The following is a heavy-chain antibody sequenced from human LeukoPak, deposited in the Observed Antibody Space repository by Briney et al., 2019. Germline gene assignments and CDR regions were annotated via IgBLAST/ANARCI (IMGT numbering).Heavy chain of an antibody. CDR3: AKDRQAAAPNVRFDP. Sequence: GGSLRLSCAASGFTFSDYAMSWVRQAPGKGLEWVSVISGSGESTYYADSVKGRFSISRDNPKNTLYLQMNSLRAEDTAVYYCAKDRQAAAPNVRFDPWGQGTLVTVSS. J-gene: IGHJ5*02. CDR1: GFTFSDYA. D-gene: IGHD6-13*01. CDR2: ISGSGEST. V-gene: IGHV3-23*01.